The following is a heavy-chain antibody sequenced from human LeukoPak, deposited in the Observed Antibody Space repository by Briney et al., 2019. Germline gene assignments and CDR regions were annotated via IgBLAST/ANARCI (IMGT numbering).Heavy chain of an antibody. Sequence: GASVKVSCKASGYTFTGYYMHWVRRAPGQGLEWMGRINPNSGGTNYAQKFQGRVTMTRDTSISTAYMELSRLRSDDTAVYYCARGGEGVLMVYARGNAFDIWGQGTMVTVSS. CDR1: GYTFTGYY. D-gene: IGHD2-8*01. V-gene: IGHV1-2*06. J-gene: IGHJ3*02. CDR3: ARGGEGVLMVYARGNAFDI. CDR2: INPNSGGT.